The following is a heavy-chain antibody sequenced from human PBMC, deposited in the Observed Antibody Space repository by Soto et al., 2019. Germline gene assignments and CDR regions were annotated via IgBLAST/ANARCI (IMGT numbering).Heavy chain of an antibody. J-gene: IGHJ5*02. Sequence: SVKVSCKASGGTFSSYAISWERQAPGQGLEWMGGIIPIFGTANYAQKFQGRVTITADKSTSTAYMELSSLRSEDTAVYYCARGGYCSGGSCYQGWFDPWGQGTLVTVSS. CDR3: ARGGYCSGGSCYQGWFDP. CDR1: GGTFSSYA. D-gene: IGHD2-15*01. V-gene: IGHV1-69*06. CDR2: IIPIFGTA.